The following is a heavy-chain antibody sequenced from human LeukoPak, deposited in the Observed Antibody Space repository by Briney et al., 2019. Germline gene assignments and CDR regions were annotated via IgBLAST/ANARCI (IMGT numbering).Heavy chain of an antibody. V-gene: IGHV4-38-2*01. CDR1: SYSISSDYY. CDR2: IFHSGST. Sequence: PSETLSLTCAVSSYSISSDYYWGWIRQPPGKGLEWIGTIFHSGSTYYNPSLVSRVSMSVDTSKNQFSLELYSVTAADTAVYSCARHSQWGLVPWTFDIWGRGTMVTVSS. D-gene: IGHD2-21*01. J-gene: IGHJ3*02. CDR3: ARHSQWGLVPWTFDI.